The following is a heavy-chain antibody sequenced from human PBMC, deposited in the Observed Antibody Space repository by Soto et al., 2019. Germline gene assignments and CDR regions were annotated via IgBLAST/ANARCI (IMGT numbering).Heavy chain of an antibody. CDR2: ISGGSSRI. D-gene: IGHD5-12*01. Sequence: GGSLRLSCAASGFTFSSYDMNWVRQAPGKGLEWVSYISGGSSRIFYADSVKGRFTISRDNAKNSLYLQMNSLRDEDTGVYYCARVIYGGWSTIKDYYYYAMDVWGQGTTVTVSS. V-gene: IGHV3-48*02. J-gene: IGHJ6*02. CDR1: GFTFSSYD. CDR3: ARVIYGGWSTIKDYYYYAMDV.